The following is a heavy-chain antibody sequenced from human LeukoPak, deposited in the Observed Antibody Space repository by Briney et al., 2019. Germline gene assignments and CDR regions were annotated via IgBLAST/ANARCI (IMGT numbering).Heavy chain of an antibody. Sequence: TSETLSLTCTVSGGSTSSYYWSWIRQPPGKGLEWIGYIYYSGSTNYNPSLKSRVTISVDTSKNQFSLKLSSVTAADTAVYYCARLGSSSGMDYWGQGTLVTVSS. V-gene: IGHV4-59*08. J-gene: IGHJ4*02. CDR1: GGSTSSYY. CDR3: ARLGSSSGMDY. CDR2: IYYSGST. D-gene: IGHD6-13*01.